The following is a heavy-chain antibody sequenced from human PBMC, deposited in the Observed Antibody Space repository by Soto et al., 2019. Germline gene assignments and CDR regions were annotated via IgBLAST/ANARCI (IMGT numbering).Heavy chain of an antibody. CDR2: ISSSGSTI. J-gene: IGHJ4*02. D-gene: IGHD2-2*01. CDR1: GFTFSDYY. V-gene: IGHV3-11*01. CDR3: ARDQGGDIVVVPAAEGFDY. Sequence: PGGSLRLSCAASGFTFSDYYMSWIRQAPGKGLEWVSYISSSGSTIYYADSVKGRFTISRDNAKNSLYLQMNSLRAEDTAVYYCARDQGGDIVVVPAAEGFDYWGQGTLVTVSS.